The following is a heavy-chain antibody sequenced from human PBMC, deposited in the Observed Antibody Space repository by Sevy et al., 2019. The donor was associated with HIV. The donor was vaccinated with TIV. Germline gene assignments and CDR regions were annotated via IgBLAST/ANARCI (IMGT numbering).Heavy chain of an antibody. J-gene: IGHJ3*02. V-gene: IGHV3-23*01. CDR1: VITFSSYA. D-gene: IGHD3-10*01. Sequence: GGSLRLSCAASVITFSSYAMSWVRQAPGKGLEWVSGISAGGGRTYHVDSVKGRFTMSGDKSKNTLYLQMNSLTAEDTAVYYCASLLTEDPFDIWGHGTMVTVSS. CDR3: ASLLTEDPFDI. CDR2: ISAGGGRT.